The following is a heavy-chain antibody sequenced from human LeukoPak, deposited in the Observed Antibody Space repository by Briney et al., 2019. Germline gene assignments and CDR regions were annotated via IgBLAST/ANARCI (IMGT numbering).Heavy chain of an antibody. CDR3: ARDSPLNY. CDR2: IWYDGSNK. Sequence: GGSLRLSCAASEFTFSNYDMHWVRQAPGKGLEWVAVIWYDGSNKYYADSVKGRFTISRDNSKNTLYLQMNSLRDEDTAVYYCARDSPLNYWGQGTLVTVSP. V-gene: IGHV3-33*01. J-gene: IGHJ4*02. CDR1: EFTFSNYD.